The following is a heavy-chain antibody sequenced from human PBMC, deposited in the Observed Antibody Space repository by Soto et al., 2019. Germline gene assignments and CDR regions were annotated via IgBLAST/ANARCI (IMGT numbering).Heavy chain of an antibody. CDR3: ARDSTGSGSYGGMDV. CDR1: GGSISSGDYY. D-gene: IGHD3-10*01. CDR2: IYYSGST. J-gene: IGHJ6*02. V-gene: IGHV4-30-4*01. Sequence: SETLSLTCTVSGGSISSGDYYWSWIRQPPGKGLEWIGYIYYSGSTYYNPSLKSRVTISVDTSKNQFSLKLSSVTAADTAVYYCARDSTGSGSYGGMDVWGQGTTVT.